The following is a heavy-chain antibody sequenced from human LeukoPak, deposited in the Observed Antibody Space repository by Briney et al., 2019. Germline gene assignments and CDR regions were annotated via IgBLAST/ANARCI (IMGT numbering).Heavy chain of an antibody. Sequence: PSQTLSLTCTVSGGSISSGGYYWSWIRQHPGKGLEWIGYIYYSGSTYYNPSLKSRVTISVDTSKNQFSLKLSSVTAADTAVYYCARDRSVGTTTGWFDPWGQGTLVTVSS. CDR3: ARDRSVGTTTGWFDP. J-gene: IGHJ5*02. CDR1: GGSISSGGYY. CDR2: IYYSGST. V-gene: IGHV4-31*03. D-gene: IGHD1-26*01.